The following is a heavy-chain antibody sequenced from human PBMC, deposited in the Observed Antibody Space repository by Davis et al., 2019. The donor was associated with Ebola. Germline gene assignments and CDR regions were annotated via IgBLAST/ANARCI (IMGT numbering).Heavy chain of an antibody. CDR2: ISASGSTT. CDR1: GFTFADYY. Sequence: GGSLRLSCSPSGFTFADYYMSWVRQAPGKGLEWLSLISASGSTTKYADSVKGRFTISRDNAQSSLYLQMNSLRADDAAVYYCARTFYFGSEGYYNPAGHSFDLWGLGTLVTVSS. J-gene: IGHJ4*02. D-gene: IGHD3-10*01. V-gene: IGHV3-11*01. CDR3: ARTFYFGSEGYYNPAGHSFDL.